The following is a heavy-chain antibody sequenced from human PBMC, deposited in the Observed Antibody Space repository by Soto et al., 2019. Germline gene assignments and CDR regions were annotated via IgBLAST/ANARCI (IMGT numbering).Heavy chain of an antibody. Sequence: SETLSLTCTVSGGSMSSYYWSWIRQPPGKGLEWIGYIYYSGSTNYNPSLKSRVTISVDTSKNQFSLKLSSVTAADTAVYYCARGHYSGGTYFSRTFDIWGQGTVVTVSS. CDR3: ARGHYSGGTYFSRTFDI. CDR1: GGSMSSYY. J-gene: IGHJ3*02. D-gene: IGHD2-15*01. CDR2: IYYSGST. V-gene: IGHV4-59*08.